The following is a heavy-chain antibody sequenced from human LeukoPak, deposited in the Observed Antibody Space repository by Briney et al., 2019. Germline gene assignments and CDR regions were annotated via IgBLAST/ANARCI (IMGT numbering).Heavy chain of an antibody. D-gene: IGHD5-12*01. CDR1: GGSFSSSDW. V-gene: IGHV4-4*02. CDR2: IYHSGST. Sequence: SETLSLTCAVSGGSFSSSDWWSWVRQPPGKGMEWIGKIYHSGSTNYIPSLKSRVTISIDKSKNQFSLKLSSVTAADTAVYYCAGGSGYAFEYWGQGTLVTVSS. J-gene: IGHJ4*02. CDR3: AGGSGYAFEY.